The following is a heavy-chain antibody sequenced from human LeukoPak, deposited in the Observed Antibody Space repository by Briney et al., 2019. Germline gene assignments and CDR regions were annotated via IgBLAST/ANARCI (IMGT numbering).Heavy chain of an antibody. J-gene: IGHJ6*02. CDR1: GFTFSSYA. CDR3: AKEGYAPCGGDCQYYYYYGMDV. CDR2: ISGSGGST. V-gene: IGHV3-23*01. Sequence: GGSLRLSCAASGFTFSSYAMSWVLQAPGKGLEWVSGISGSGGSTYYADSVKGRFTISRDNSKNTLYMQMISLRAGDTAVYYCAKEGYAPCGGDCQYYYYYGMDVWGQGTTVTVSS. D-gene: IGHD2-21*02.